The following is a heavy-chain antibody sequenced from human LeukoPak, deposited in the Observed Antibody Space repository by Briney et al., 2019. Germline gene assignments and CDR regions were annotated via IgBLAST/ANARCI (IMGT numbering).Heavy chain of an antibody. CDR1: GGSISSGSYY. V-gene: IGHV4-61*02. J-gene: IGHJ6*03. CDR2: FYAGDT. CDR3: ARGVFMTSGRYFYYMDL. D-gene: IGHD2-21*01. Sequence: SQTLSLTCTVSGGSISSGSYYWNWIRQPAGRGLEWIGRFYAGDTKYNPSLNNRATVSVDTSKNQFALTLSSVTAADTATYYCARGVFMTSGRYFYYMDLWGTGTTVTVSS.